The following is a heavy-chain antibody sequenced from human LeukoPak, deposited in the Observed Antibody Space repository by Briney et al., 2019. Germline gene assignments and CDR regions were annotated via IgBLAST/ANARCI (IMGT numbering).Heavy chain of an antibody. CDR1: GGSINSRSYY. CDR2: IYYSGST. J-gene: IGHJ5*02. D-gene: IGHD5-24*01. CDR3: AFRRDGYKGGNWFDP. Sequence: SETLSLTCTVSGGSINSRSYYWGWIRQPLGKGLEWIGSIYYSGSTYHNPSLKSRVTISVDTSKNQLSLKLSSVTAADTAVYYCAFRRDGYKGGNWFDPWGQGTLVTVSS. V-gene: IGHV4-39*01.